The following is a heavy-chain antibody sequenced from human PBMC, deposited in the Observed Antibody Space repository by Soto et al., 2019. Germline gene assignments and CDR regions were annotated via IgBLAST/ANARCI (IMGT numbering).Heavy chain of an antibody. D-gene: IGHD3-3*01. CDR1: GFTFSSYW. CDR3: AGSGFWTAYYYMDV. V-gene: IGHV3-74*01. Sequence: EVQLVESGGGLVQPGGSLRLSCAASGFTFSSYWMHWLRQPPGKGLLWVSRINSDGSSTSYADSVKGRFTISRDNAKNTLYLQMNSLRAEDTAVYYCAGSGFWTAYYYMDVWGKGPTVTVSS. CDR2: INSDGSST. J-gene: IGHJ6*03.